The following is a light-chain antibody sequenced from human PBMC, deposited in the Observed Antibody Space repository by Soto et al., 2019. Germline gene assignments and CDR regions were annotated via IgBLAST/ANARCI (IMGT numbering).Light chain of an antibody. CDR1: QSVSSDY. CDR2: GAS. V-gene: IGKV3-20*01. CDR3: QQYNNWPPWT. Sequence: EIVLTQSPGTLSLSPGERATLSCRASQSVSSDYLVWYQQKPGQAPRLLIYGASRRATDIPDRFSGSGSGTDFTLTTSRLDPEDFAVYYCQQYNNWPPWTFGQGTKVDIK. J-gene: IGKJ1*01.